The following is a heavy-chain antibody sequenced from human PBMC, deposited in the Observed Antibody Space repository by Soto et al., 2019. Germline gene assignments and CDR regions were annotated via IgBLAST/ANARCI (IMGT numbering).Heavy chain of an antibody. J-gene: IGHJ4*02. CDR2: IKSKTDGGAT. CDR1: GFTFSNAW. CDR3: TLENTSYDREEYAAY. Sequence: GGSLRLSCAASGFTFSNAWMSWVRQAPGKGLEWVGHIKSKTDGGATEYAAPVKGRFIVSRDDSENTVLLQMNSLKTEDTAVYYCTLENTSYDREEYAAYWGQGTLVTVSS. D-gene: IGHD3-3*01. V-gene: IGHV3-15*01.